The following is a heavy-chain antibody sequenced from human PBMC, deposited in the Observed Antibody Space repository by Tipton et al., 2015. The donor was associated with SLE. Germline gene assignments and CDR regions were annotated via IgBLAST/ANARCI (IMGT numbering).Heavy chain of an antibody. CDR1: GGSISNAGSY. D-gene: IGHD2-15*01. V-gene: IGHV4-31*11. CDR2: IYYSGST. J-gene: IGHJ4*02. Sequence: TLSLTCAVSGGSISNAGSYWSWIRQHPGKGLEWIGYIYYSGSTFYNPSLESRLSISLDTSKNLFSLNLTSVTAADTAVYYCARDPELLGRYDYWGQGTLVTVSS. CDR3: ARDPELLGRYDY.